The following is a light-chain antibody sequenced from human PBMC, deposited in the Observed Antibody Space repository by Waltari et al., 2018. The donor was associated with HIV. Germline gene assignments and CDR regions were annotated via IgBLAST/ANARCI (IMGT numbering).Light chain of an antibody. CDR2: EAA. Sequence: LXCRASQSISAKVAWYQQRPGQAPRLLIYEAATRPTGIPARFSGSGSGTEFTLTISSLQSEDFAAYFCQQYDSGPRGITFGQGTMLEIK. CDR1: QSISAK. V-gene: IGKV3-15*01. CDR3: QQYDSGPRGIT. J-gene: IGKJ2*01.